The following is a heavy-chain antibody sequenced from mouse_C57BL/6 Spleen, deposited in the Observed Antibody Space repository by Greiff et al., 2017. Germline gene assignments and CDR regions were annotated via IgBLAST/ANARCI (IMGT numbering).Heavy chain of an antibody. V-gene: IGHV1-82*01. CDR3: ARYGGISYDYFDY. CDR2: IYPGDGDT. Sequence: QVQLQQSGPELVKPGASVKISCKASGYAFSSSWMNWVKQRPGKGLEWIGRIYPGDGDTNYNGKFKGKATLTADKSSSTAYMQLSSLTSEDSAVYFCARYGGISYDYFDYWGQGTTLTVSS. J-gene: IGHJ2*01. CDR1: GYAFSSSW. D-gene: IGHD1-1*01.